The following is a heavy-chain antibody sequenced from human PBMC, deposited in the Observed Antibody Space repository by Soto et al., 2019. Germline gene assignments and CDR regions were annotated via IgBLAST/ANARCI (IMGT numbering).Heavy chain of an antibody. Sequence: PGGSLRLSCAASGFTVSSNYMSRVRQTPGKGLEWVSVIYDDGNTYYADSVKGRFTISRDNSKNMLFLQMNSLRAEDTAVYYCAKVIYGDYVTTYDYWGQGTLVTVSS. D-gene: IGHD4-17*01. CDR1: GFTVSSNY. J-gene: IGHJ4*02. CDR3: AKVIYGDYVTTYDY. V-gene: IGHV3-53*01. CDR2: IYDDGNT.